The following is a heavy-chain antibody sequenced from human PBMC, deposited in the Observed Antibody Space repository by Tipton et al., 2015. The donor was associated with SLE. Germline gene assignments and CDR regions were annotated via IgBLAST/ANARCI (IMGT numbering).Heavy chain of an antibody. J-gene: IGHJ5*02. Sequence: TLSLTCTVSGGSISSYYWSWIRQPPGKGLGWIGYLYYSGSTNYNPSLKSRVTISVDTSKNQFSLKRSSVTAADTAVYDCANGRDTCNYGWLDAWGPGTLVTGSS. D-gene: IGHD1-7*01. CDR3: ANGRDTCNYGWLDA. CDR2: LYYSGST. CDR1: GGSISSYY. V-gene: IGHV4-59*07.